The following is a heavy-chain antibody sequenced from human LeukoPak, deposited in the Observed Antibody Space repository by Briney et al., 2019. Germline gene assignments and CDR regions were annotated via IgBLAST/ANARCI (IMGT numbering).Heavy chain of an antibody. Sequence: ASVKVSCKVSGYTFTDYYMHWVQQAPGKGLEWMGLVDPEDGETIYAEKFQGRVTITADTSTDTAYMGLSSLRSEDTAVYYCARGDGYNYYYFEYWGQGTLVTVSS. J-gene: IGHJ4*02. CDR2: VDPEDGET. D-gene: IGHD5-24*01. CDR3: ARGDGYNYYYFEY. CDR1: GYTFTDYY. V-gene: IGHV1-69-2*01.